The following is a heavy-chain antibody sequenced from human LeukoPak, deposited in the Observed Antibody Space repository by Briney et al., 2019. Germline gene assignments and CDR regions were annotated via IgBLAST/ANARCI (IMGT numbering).Heavy chain of an antibody. CDR3: AKDWSCDS. V-gene: IGHV3-23*01. D-gene: IGHD3-10*01. Sequence: GGSLRLSCAASGFAFSTYPMTWVRQAPGKGLEWVSAISGGGDTTAYAASVQGRSTISRDNSKNTLYLQVNSLRVEDTAVYYCAKDWSCDSWGQEPWSPSPQ. J-gene: IGHJ5*01. CDR1: GFAFSTYP. CDR2: ISGGGDTT.